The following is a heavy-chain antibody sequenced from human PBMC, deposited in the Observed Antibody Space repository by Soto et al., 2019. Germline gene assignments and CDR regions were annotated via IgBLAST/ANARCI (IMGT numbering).Heavy chain of an antibody. V-gene: IGHV2-5*02. CDR1: GFSLSTSGVG. CDR3: AHSGCSGGSCFTEYFQH. CDR2: IYWDDDK. D-gene: IGHD2-15*01. Sequence: QITLKESGPTLVKPTQTLTLTCTFSGFSLSTSGVGVGWIRQPPGKALEWLALIYWDDDKRYSPSPKSRLTITKDTSKNQVVLTMTNMDPVDTATYYCAHSGCSGGSCFTEYFQHWGQGTLVTVSS. J-gene: IGHJ1*01.